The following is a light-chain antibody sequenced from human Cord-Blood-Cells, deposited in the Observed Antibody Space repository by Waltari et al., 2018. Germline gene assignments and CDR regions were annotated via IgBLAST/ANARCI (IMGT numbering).Light chain of an antibody. V-gene: IGLV2-14*01. CDR3: SSYTSSSTLGV. CDR2: DVS. Sequence: QSALTQPASVSGSPGQSITISCTGTSSDVGGYNYVSWYQQHPGKAPKLTIYDVSHRPAGVPHRFSGSKSGNTASLTISGLQAEDEADYYCSSYTSSSTLGVFGGGTKLTVL. J-gene: IGLJ2*01. CDR1: SSDVGGYNY.